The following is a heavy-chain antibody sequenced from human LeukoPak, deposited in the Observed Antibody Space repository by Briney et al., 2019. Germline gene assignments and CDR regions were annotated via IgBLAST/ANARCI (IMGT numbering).Heavy chain of an antibody. D-gene: IGHD2-2*01. CDR3: ARGGGSSTWPQPHDY. J-gene: IGHJ4*02. CDR2: IYYSGST. CDR1: GGSISSSSYY. Sequence: PSETLSLTCTVSGGSISSSSYYWGWIRQPPGKGLEWIGSIYYSGSTYYNPSLKSRVTISVDTSKNQFSLKLSSVTAADTAVYYCARGGGSSTWPQPHDYWGQGTLVTVSS. V-gene: IGHV4-39*07.